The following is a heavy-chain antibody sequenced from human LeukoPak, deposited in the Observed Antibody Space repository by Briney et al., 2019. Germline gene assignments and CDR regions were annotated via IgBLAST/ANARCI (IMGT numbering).Heavy chain of an antibody. CDR2: INPNSGGT. CDR1: GYTFTGYY. V-gene: IGHV1-2*02. D-gene: IGHD6-19*01. J-gene: IGHJ4*02. Sequence: ASVKVSCKASGYTFTGYYMHWVRQAPGQGLEWMGWINPNSGGTNYAQKFQGRVTMTRDTSISTAYMELSRLRSDDTAVYHCASVQWLVRGGFDYWGQGTLVTVSS. CDR3: ASVQWLVRGGFDY.